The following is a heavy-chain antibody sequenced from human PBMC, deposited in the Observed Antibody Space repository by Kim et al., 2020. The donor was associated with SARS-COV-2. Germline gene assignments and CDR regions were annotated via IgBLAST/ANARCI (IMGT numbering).Heavy chain of an antibody. V-gene: IGHV4-31*03. CDR3: ARACLHSFDRWRGYY. Sequence: SETLSLTCTVSGVSIRSGGNYWSWIRQYPGKGLEWIGYIYYDGNTFYNPSLSSRVTMSVDTSEGQFSLKLSSVIAADTAVYYCARACLHSFDRWRGYY. J-gene: IGHJ4*01. CDR2: IYYDGNT. CDR1: GVSIRSGGNY. D-gene: IGHD3-22*01.